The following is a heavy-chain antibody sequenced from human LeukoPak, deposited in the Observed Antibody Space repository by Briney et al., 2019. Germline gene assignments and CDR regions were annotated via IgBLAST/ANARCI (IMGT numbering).Heavy chain of an antibody. J-gene: IGHJ6*03. Sequence: PSETLSLTCTVSGGSISSGSYCWSWIRQPAGKGLEWIGHIYSSGSTNYNPSLESRVTISVDTSKNQFSLKLGSVTAADTAVYYCARDPGLMVRGSRRGYDGNYYYMDVWGKGTTVTISS. CDR3: ARDPGLMVRGSRRGYDGNYYYMDV. CDR1: GGSISSGSYC. CDR2: IYSSGST. V-gene: IGHV4-61*09. D-gene: IGHD3-10*01.